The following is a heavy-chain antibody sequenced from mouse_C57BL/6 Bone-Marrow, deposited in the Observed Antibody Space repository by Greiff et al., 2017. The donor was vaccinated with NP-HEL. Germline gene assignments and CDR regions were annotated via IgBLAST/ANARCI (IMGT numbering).Heavy chain of an antibody. J-gene: IGHJ1*03. CDR1: GYTFTSYW. Sequence: VQLQQPGAELVKPGASVKMSCKASGYTFTSYWITWVKQRPGQGLEWIGDIYPGSGSTNYNEKFKSKATLTVDTSSSTAYMQLSSLTSEDSAVYYCARDLYGNWYFDVWGTGTTVTVSS. V-gene: IGHV1-55*01. D-gene: IGHD1-1*01. CDR2: IYPGSGST. CDR3: ARDLYGNWYFDV.